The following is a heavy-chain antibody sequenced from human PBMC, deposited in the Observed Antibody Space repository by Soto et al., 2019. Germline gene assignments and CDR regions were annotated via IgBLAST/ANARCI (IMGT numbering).Heavy chain of an antibody. Sequence: SETLSLTCAVYGGSFSGYYWSWIRQPPGKGLEWIGEINHSGSTNYNPSLKSRVTISVDTSKNQFSLKLSSVTAADTAVYYCARGPPHGDRTPGAFDIWGQGTMVTVSS. J-gene: IGHJ3*02. CDR3: ARGPPHGDRTPGAFDI. CDR2: INHSGST. CDR1: GGSFSGYY. V-gene: IGHV4-34*01. D-gene: IGHD4-17*01.